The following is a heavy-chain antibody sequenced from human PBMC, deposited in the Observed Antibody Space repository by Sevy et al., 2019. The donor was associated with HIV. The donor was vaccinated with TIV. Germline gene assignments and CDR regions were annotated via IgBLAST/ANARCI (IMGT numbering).Heavy chain of an antibody. V-gene: IGHV3-64*01. D-gene: IGHD1-26*01. CDR2: IGSDGETT. CDR3: ARDSGTYHAFYL. CDR1: GFPFSSYS. J-gene: IGHJ3*01. Sequence: GGSLRLSCAASGFPFSSYSFYWVRQAPGKGLEYVSAIGSDGETTLYASSVKGRLTISRDNSKNTVFLQMGRLRSEDLGVYYCARDSGTYHAFYLWGRGTMVTVSS.